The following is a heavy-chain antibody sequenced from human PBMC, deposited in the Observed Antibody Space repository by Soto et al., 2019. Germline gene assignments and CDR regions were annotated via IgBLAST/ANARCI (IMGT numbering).Heavy chain of an antibody. Sequence: QVQLQQWGAGLLKPSETLSLTCAVSGGSLSDYYWPRIRQSPGTGLEWIGEIHPSGSTNYNPALRSRATISLDTSKNQLSLKPTSLTAADTAVYYCARGRDAYKLGYVWGHGTTVTVSS. V-gene: IGHV4-34*01. J-gene: IGHJ6*02. CDR2: IHPSGST. CDR3: ARGRDAYKLGYV. CDR1: GGSLSDYY. D-gene: IGHD1-1*01.